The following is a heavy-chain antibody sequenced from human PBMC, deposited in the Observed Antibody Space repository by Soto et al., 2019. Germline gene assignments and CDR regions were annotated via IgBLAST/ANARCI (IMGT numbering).Heavy chain of an antibody. D-gene: IGHD4-17*01. CDR2: IKSKTDGGTT. CDR3: TTAPTGGWFDH. Sequence: EVQLVESGGGLVKPGGSLRLSCAASGFTFSNAWMNWVRQAPGKGLEWVGRIKSKTDGGTTDYAAPVKGRFTISRDDSKNTLYLQITSLKIEDTALYYCTTAPTGGWFDHWGQGTLVTVSS. J-gene: IGHJ5*02. CDR1: GFTFSNAW. V-gene: IGHV3-15*07.